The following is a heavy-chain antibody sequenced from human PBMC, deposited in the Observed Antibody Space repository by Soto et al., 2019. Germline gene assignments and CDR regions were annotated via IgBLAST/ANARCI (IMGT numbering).Heavy chain of an antibody. D-gene: IGHD4-17*01. CDR2: IYPGDSDT. CDR3: ARTTAYGDYYYYGMDV. Sequence: GESLKISCKGSGYSFTSYWIGWVRQMPGKGLEWMGTIYPGDSDTRYSPSFQGQVTISADKSISTAYLQWSSLKASDTAMYYCARTTAYGDYYYYGMDVWGQGTTVTVSS. CDR1: GYSFTSYW. J-gene: IGHJ6*02. V-gene: IGHV5-51*01.